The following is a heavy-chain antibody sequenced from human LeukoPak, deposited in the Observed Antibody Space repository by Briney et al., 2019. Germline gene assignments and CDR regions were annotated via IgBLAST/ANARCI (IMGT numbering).Heavy chain of an antibody. CDR1: GYTFTGYY. V-gene: IGHV1-2*02. J-gene: IGHJ6*02. D-gene: IGHD2/OR15-2a*01. Sequence: ASVKVSCKASGYTFTGYYIHWVRQAPGRGLEWMGWINPKSGGTIYAQKFQGRVTITRDTPISTAYMEVSRLGSDDTAVYFCAKDRENFIPETTFFYNYGLDVWGQGTTVTVSS. CDR2: INPKSGGT. CDR3: AKDRENFIPETTFFYNYGLDV.